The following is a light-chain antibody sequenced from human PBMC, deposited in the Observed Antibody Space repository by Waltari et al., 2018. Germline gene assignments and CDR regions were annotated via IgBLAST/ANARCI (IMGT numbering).Light chain of an antibody. V-gene: IGLV2-14*01. CDR3: SSYRSGSTLV. Sequence: QSALTQPASVSGSPGQSITIPCTGTTSDISVYKYVSWYQQHPGKVPKVIIYHVSTRPSGISTRFSGSTSGNTVSLTISGLQAEDEADYYCSSYRSGSTLVFGGGTKVTVL. CDR1: TSDISVYKY. J-gene: IGLJ2*01. CDR2: HVS.